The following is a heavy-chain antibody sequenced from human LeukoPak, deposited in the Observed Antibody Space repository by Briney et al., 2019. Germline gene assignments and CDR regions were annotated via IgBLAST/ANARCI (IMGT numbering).Heavy chain of an antibody. CDR1: GYSFTSYW. CDR3: ARHRSERRGWFDP. CDR2: IYPGDSDT. D-gene: IGHD5-24*01. J-gene: IGHJ5*02. V-gene: IGHV5-51*01. Sequence: GESLKISCKGSGYSFTSYWIGWMRQMPGKGLEWMGIIYPGDSDTRYSPSFQGQVTISADKSISTAYLQWSGLKASDTAMYYCARHRSERRGWFDPWGQGTLVTVSS.